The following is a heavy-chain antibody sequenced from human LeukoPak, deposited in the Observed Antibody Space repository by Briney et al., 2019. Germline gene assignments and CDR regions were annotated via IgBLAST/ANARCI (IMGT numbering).Heavy chain of an antibody. J-gene: IGHJ4*02. Sequence: KPSETLSLTCTVSGYAISRGYYWGWIRQPPGKGLEWIGSIYHSGSTFYNPSLKSRLTISVDTSKNQFFLKLSSVTAADTAVYYCARGRSVTAILSALNSWGQGTLVTVSS. D-gene: IGHD2-21*02. CDR1: GYAISRGYY. V-gene: IGHV4-38-2*02. CDR3: ARGRSVTAILSALNS. CDR2: IYHSGST.